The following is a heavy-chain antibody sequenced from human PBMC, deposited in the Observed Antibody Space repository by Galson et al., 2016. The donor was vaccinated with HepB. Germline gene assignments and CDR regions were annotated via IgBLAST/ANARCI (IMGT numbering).Heavy chain of an antibody. CDR2: MNCNSGST. J-gene: IGHJ4*02. CDR3: AREVAGNVDY. CDR1: GYIFTNHY. Sequence: SVKVSCKASGYIFTNHYMHWVRQTPGQGLEWMGVMNCNSGSTFYAQKFQGRVTMTRETSTSTVNKELRSLTSEDPAVYYCAREVAGNVDYWGQGTLVTVSS. D-gene: IGHD6-19*01. V-gene: IGHV1-46*01.